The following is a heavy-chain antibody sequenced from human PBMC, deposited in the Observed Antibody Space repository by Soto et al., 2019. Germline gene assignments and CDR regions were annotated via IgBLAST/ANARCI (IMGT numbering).Heavy chain of an antibody. CDR1: GFTFNSLS. V-gene: IGHV3-30*04. CDR3: AREPYGDSQYFDY. J-gene: IGHJ4*02. D-gene: IGHD2-21*02. CDR2: ISHDGRVT. Sequence: QVQLVESGGGMVQPGTSLRLSCAASGFTFNSLSLHWVRQRPDKGLEWVAVISHDGRVTFYADFVKGRFTVSRDNSHDTSDLQVNSLRAEDKAVYYCAREPYGDSQYFDYWGQGTLVPVSS.